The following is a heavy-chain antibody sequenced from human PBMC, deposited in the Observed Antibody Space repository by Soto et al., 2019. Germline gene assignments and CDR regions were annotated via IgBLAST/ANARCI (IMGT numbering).Heavy chain of an antibody. CDR1: GFTFSSYG. D-gene: IGHD3-10*01. Sequence: QVQLVESGGGVVQPGRSLRLSCAASGFTFSSYGMHWVRQAPGKGLEWVAVIWYDGSNKYYADSVKGRFTISRDNSKNTLYLQMNSLRAEDTAVYYCVRDDEDYYGSVIIDWGQGTLVTVSS. CDR3: VRDDEDYYGSVIID. J-gene: IGHJ4*02. CDR2: IWYDGSNK. V-gene: IGHV3-33*01.